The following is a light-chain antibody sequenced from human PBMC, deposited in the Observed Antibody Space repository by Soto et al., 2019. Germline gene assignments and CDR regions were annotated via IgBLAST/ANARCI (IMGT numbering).Light chain of an antibody. CDR3: QQYNNWPPLT. J-gene: IGKJ4*01. Sequence: EVVMTQSPVTLSVSPGERATLSCRASQSVSRNLAWYQQKPGQAPRLLIYGASTRATGIPARFSGSGSGTEFTLTISSLQSEDFAVYYCQQYNNWPPLTFGGGTKVEIK. V-gene: IGKV3-15*01. CDR2: GAS. CDR1: QSVSRN.